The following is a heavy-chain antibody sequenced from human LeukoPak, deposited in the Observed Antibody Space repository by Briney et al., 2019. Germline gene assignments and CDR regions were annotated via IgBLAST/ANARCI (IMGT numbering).Heavy chain of an antibody. CDR1: GGSISSYY. CDR3: ARERLVVVVPAANLNWFDP. Sequence: SETLSLTCTVSGGSISSYYWSWIRQPAGKGLEWIGRMYTSGSTNYNPSLKSRVTMSVDTSKNQFSLKLSSVTAADTAVYYCARERLVVVVPAANLNWFDPWGQGTLVTVSS. J-gene: IGHJ5*02. CDR2: MYTSGST. D-gene: IGHD2-2*01. V-gene: IGHV4-4*07.